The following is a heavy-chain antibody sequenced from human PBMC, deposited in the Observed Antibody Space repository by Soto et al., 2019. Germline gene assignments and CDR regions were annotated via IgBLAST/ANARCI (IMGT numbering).Heavy chain of an antibody. D-gene: IGHD1-1*01. J-gene: IGHJ4*02. CDR2: IYYSGST. CDR1: GASISSYY. CDR3: ARDTTPSL. Sequence: QVQLQESGPGLVKPSETLSLTCTVSGASISSYYWSWIRQPPGKGLEWIGYIYYSGSTNYNPSLTSPVTISVDTSKNQFSLKLSSVTAADTAMYYCARDTTPSLWGQGTLVTVSS. V-gene: IGHV4-59*01.